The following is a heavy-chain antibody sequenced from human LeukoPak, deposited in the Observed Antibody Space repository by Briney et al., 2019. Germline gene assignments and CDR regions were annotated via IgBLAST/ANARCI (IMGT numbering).Heavy chain of an antibody. V-gene: IGHV3-13*04. CDR1: GFTFSSYD. CDR3: ARGPSLDSSSDYYYYMDV. D-gene: IGHD6-6*01. J-gene: IGHJ6*03. CDR2: IGTAGDT. Sequence: PGGSLRLSCAASGFTFSSYDMHWVRQATGEGLEWVSAIGTAGDTYYPGSVKGRFTISRENAKNSLYLQMNSLRAGDTAVYYCARGPSLDSSSDYYYYMDVWGKGTTVTVSS.